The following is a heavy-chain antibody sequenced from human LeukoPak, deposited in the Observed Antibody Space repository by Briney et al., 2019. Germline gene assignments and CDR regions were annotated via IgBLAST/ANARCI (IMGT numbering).Heavy chain of an antibody. J-gene: IGHJ4*02. CDR3: ARGRGYDYVWGSYRPYFDY. Sequence: PSETLSLTCAVYGGSFSGYYWSWIRKPPGKGLEWIGEINHSGSTNYNPSLKSRVTISVDTSKNQFSLKLSSVTAADTAVYYCARGRGYDYVWGSYRPYFDYWGQGTLVTVSS. V-gene: IGHV4-34*01. CDR2: INHSGST. D-gene: IGHD3-16*02. CDR1: GGSFSGYY.